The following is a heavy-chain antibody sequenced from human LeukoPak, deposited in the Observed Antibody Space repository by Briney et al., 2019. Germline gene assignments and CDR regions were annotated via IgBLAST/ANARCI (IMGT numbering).Heavy chain of an antibody. CDR2: IYYSGST. CDR1: GGSISSSSYY. Sequence: PSETLSLTCTLSGGSISSSSYYGGWIRQPPGKGLEWIVSIYYSGSTYYNPSLKSRVTISVDTSKNQFSLKRSAVTAADTAVYYCASSGWYPYYFDYWGEGTLVTVSS. V-gene: IGHV4-39*07. D-gene: IGHD6-19*01. CDR3: ASSGWYPYYFDY. J-gene: IGHJ4*02.